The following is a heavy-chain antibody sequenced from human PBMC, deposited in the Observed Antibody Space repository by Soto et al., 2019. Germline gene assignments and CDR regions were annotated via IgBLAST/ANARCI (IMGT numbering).Heavy chain of an antibody. D-gene: IGHD1-1*01. Sequence: KASETLSLTCAVSGGSISSGGYSWSWIRQPPGKGLEWIGYIYHSGSTYYNPSLKSRVTISVDRSKNQFSLKLSSVTAADTAVYYCARGELEPAYYYYGMDVWGQGTTVTVSS. CDR2: IYHSGST. J-gene: IGHJ6*02. CDR3: ARGELEPAYYYYGMDV. V-gene: IGHV4-30-2*01. CDR1: GGSISSGGYS.